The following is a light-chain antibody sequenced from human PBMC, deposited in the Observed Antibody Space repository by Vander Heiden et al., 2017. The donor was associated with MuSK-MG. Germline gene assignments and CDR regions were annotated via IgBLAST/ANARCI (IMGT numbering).Light chain of an antibody. CDR2: DDT. Sequence: SYVLTQSPSVSVAPGETARITCGGDNMKIYSVHWYHQKPGQAPVLVAFDDTDRPSGIPERIFGTKSGNTATLTISRVEAGDEADYYCQVWDSNTVIFGGGTKLTVL. V-gene: IGLV3-21*02. CDR1: NMKIYS. J-gene: IGLJ2*01. CDR3: QVWDSNTVI.